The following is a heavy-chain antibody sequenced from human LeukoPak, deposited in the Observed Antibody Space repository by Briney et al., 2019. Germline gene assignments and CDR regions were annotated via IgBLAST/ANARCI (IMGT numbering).Heavy chain of an antibody. J-gene: IGHJ4*02. V-gene: IGHV3-11*01. Sequence: PGGSLRLSCVASGFTYSDYYMSGIRQARGKGLEDVSYISSSGSTIYYADSVKGRFTISRDNAKNSLYLQMNSLRAEDTAVYYCASRFGYSYGYPFDYWGQGTLVTVSS. D-gene: IGHD5-18*01. CDR3: ASRFGYSYGYPFDY. CDR2: ISSSGSTI. CDR1: GFTYSDYY.